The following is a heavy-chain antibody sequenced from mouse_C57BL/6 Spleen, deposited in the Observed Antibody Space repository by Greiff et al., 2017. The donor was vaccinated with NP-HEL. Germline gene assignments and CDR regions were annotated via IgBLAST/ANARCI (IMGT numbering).Heavy chain of an antibody. Sequence: VQLQQSGTELVKPGASVKLSCKASGYTFTSYWMHWVKQRPGQGLEWIGNINPSNGGTNYNEKFKSKATLTVDKSSSTAYMQLSSLTAEDSAVYYCPRGLRGVSYYFDYWGQGTTLTVSS. CDR1: GYTFTSYW. CDR3: PRGLRGVSYYFDY. CDR2: INPSNGGT. J-gene: IGHJ2*01. V-gene: IGHV1-53*01. D-gene: IGHD1-1*01.